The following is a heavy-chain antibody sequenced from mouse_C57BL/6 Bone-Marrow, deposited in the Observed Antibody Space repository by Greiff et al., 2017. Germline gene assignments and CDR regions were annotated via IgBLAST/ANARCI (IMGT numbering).Heavy chain of an antibody. CDR1: GYAFSSSW. D-gene: IGHD1-1*01. J-gene: IGHJ1*03. Sequence: QVQLQQSGPELVKPGASVKISCKASGYAFSSSWMNWVKQRPGKGLEWIGRIYPGDGDTNYNGKFKGKATLTAEKSSSTAYMQLSSLTSEDSAVYFCARSWHYYGSSDWYFDVWGTGTTVTVSS. V-gene: IGHV1-82*01. CDR3: ARSWHYYGSSDWYFDV. CDR2: IYPGDGDT.